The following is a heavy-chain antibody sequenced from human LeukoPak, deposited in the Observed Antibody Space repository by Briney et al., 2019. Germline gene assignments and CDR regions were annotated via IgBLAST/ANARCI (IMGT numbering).Heavy chain of an antibody. CDR1: GDSITSTNW. D-gene: IGHD2-21*02. J-gene: IGHJ4*02. CDR3: AREAYCGGDCFFDY. Sequence: PSGTLSLTCAVSGDSITSTNWWTWVRQPPGQGLEWIGEISHIGTTNFNPSLKSRVSISVDKSKSQFSLNLTSVTAADTAVYYCAREAYCGGDCFFDYWGQGILVTVSS. CDR2: ISHIGTT. V-gene: IGHV4-4*02.